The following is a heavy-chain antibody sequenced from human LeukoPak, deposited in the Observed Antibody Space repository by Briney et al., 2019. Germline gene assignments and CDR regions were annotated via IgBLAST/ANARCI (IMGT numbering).Heavy chain of an antibody. CDR1: GFTVSSNY. CDR3: SAGYYDSSGYYINDY. Sequence: GGSLRLSCAASGFTVSSNYMSWVRQAPGKGLEWVSVIYSGGSTYYADSVKGRFTISRDNSKNTLYLQMNSLRAEDTAVYYCSAGYYDSSGYYINDYWGQGTLVTVSS. CDR2: IYSGGST. D-gene: IGHD3-22*01. V-gene: IGHV3-53*01. J-gene: IGHJ4*02.